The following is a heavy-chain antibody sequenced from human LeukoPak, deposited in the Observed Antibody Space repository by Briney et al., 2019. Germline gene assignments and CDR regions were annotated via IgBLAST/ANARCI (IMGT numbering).Heavy chain of an antibody. V-gene: IGHV3-21*01. D-gene: IGHD2-2*01. CDR3: ARSDLPAAIY. CDR2: ISSSSSYI. J-gene: IGHJ4*02. CDR1: GFTFSSYS. Sequence: PGGSLRLSCAASGFTFSSYSMNWVRQAPGKGLEWVSSISSSSSYIYYADSVKGRFTISRDNAKNSLYLQMNSLRVEDTAVYYCARSDLPAAIYWGQGTLVTVSP.